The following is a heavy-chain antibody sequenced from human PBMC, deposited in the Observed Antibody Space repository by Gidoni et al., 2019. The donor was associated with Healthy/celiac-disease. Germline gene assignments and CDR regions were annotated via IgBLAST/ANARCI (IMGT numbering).Heavy chain of an antibody. J-gene: IGHJ3*02. CDR3: ARGLTTRAFDI. Sequence: QVQLQQWGAGLLKPSATLSLTCAVYGGSFSGYYWSWIRQPPGKGLEWIGEINHSGSTNYNPSLKSRVTISVDTSKNQFSLKLSSVTAADTAVYYCARGLTTRAFDIWGQGTMVTVSS. V-gene: IGHV4-34*01. CDR2: INHSGST. CDR1: GGSFSGYY. D-gene: IGHD4-17*01.